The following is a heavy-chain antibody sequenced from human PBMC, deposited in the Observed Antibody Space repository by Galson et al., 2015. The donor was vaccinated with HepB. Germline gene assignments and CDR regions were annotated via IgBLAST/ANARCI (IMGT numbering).Heavy chain of an antibody. CDR1: GGSIGSHF. J-gene: IGHJ5*01. Sequence: ETLSLTCTVSGGSIGSHFWSWIRQPPGKGLEWVGYAHSSGRTNSNPSLESRVTLSIDTSKDQFSLKMRSVTTADTAVYYCARDTYCPDIYAEYYEDYFDSWGHGILVTVSS. D-gene: IGHD3-3*01. V-gene: IGHV4-59*11. CDR2: AHSSGRT. CDR3: ARDTYCPDIYAEYYEDYFDS.